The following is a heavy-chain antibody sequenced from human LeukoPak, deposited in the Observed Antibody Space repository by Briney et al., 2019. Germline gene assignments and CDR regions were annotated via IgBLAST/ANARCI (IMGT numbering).Heavy chain of an antibody. CDR1: GGSISSYY. J-gene: IGHJ3*02. CDR3: ARGRYFDWLWDAFDI. V-gene: IGHV4-59*01. Sequence: KPSETLSLTCTVSGGSISSYYWSWIRQPPGKGLEWIGYIYYSGSTNYNPSLKSRVTISVDTSKNQFSLKLSSVTAADTAVYYCARGRYFDWLWDAFDIWGQGTMVTVSS. D-gene: IGHD3-9*01. CDR2: IYYSGST.